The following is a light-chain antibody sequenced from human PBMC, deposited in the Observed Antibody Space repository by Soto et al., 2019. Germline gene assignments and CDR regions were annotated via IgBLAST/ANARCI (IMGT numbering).Light chain of an antibody. CDR2: DTS. Sequence: QSVLTQPPSVSASPGQKVTITCSGSSSNIGENFVSWYQHIPATAPKLVMNDTSGRPSGIPDRFSGSKSGTSAILGITGLQSGDGATCCGWTWDSSLSSVVFGGRTQLHVL. J-gene: IGLJ3*02. V-gene: IGLV1-51*01. CDR1: SSNIGENF. CDR3: WTWDSSLSSVV.